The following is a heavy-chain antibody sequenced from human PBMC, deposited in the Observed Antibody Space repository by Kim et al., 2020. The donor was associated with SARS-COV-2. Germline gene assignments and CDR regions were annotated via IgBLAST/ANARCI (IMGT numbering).Heavy chain of an antibody. Sequence: GGSLRLSCAASGFTFSSYAMSWVRQAPGKGLEWVSAISGSGGSTYYADSVKGRFTTSRDNSKNTLYLQMNSLRAEDTAVYYCAKVRGGTSYGPLYWYYYYMDVWGKGTTVTVSS. CDR2: ISGSGGST. V-gene: IGHV3-23*01. CDR3: AKVRGGTSYGPLYWYYYYMDV. D-gene: IGHD4-17*01. CDR1: GFTFSSYA. J-gene: IGHJ6*03.